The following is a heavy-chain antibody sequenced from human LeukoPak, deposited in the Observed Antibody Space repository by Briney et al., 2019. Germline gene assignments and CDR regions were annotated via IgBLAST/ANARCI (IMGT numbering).Heavy chain of an antibody. Sequence: GSLRLSCAASGFTFSDYYMSWIRQAPGKGLEWVSYISSSGSTIYYVDSVKGRFTISRDNAKNSLYLQMNSLRAEDTALYYCAKDIDEGYGGNSGFDYWGQGTLVTVSS. CDR3: AKDIDEGYGGNSGFDY. J-gene: IGHJ4*02. V-gene: IGHV3-11*01. D-gene: IGHD4-17*01. CDR2: ISSSGSTI. CDR1: GFTFSDYY.